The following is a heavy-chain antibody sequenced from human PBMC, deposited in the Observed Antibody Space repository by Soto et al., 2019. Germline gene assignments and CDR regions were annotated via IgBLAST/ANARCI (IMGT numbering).Heavy chain of an antibody. CDR3: VKDKGATIKKVTMDV. CDR2: ISINGATT. Sequence: GGSLRLSCSASGFTFSSFAMYWVRQAPGKGLDYVADISINGATTYYADSVKDRFIISRDNSKSTLYLQMTSLREEDTGVFYCVKDKGATIKKVTMDVWRQGATVTVSS. V-gene: IGHV3-64D*08. CDR1: GFTFSSFA. J-gene: IGHJ6*02. D-gene: IGHD2-21*02.